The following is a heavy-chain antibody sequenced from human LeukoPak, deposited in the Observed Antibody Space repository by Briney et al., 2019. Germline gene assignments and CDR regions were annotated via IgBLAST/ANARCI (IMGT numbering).Heavy chain of an antibody. CDR2: IYYSGST. J-gene: IGHJ3*02. V-gene: IGHV4-39*07. CDR1: GGSISSSSYY. Sequence: SETLSLTCTVSGGSISSSSYYWGWIRQPPGKGLEWIGSIYYSGSTYYNPSLKSRVTISVDTSKNQFSLKLSSVTAADTAVYYCARDRGSGSYHLDAFDIWGQGTMVTVSS. D-gene: IGHD3-10*01. CDR3: ARDRGSGSYHLDAFDI.